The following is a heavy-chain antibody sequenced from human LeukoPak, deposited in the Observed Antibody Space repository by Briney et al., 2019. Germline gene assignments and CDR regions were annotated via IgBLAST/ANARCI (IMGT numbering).Heavy chain of an antibody. Sequence: PGGSLRLPCTASGYTFSSYSMTWVRQAPGKGLEWVSAISGSGVNTYYADSVKGRFAASRGNSKNTLYLQMNSLRAEDTAVYYCARGRSGYGPFDAFDIWGQGTWVTVSS. CDR3: ARGRSGYGPFDAFDI. CDR2: ISGSGVNT. CDR1: GYTFSSYS. J-gene: IGHJ3*02. V-gene: IGHV3-23*01. D-gene: IGHD3-22*01.